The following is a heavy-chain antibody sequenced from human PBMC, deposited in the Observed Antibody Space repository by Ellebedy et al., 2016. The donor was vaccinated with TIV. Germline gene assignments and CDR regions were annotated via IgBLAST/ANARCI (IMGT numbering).Heavy chain of an antibody. CDR3: ARDGGGMDV. V-gene: IGHV3-64*04. Sequence: GESLKISXSASGFTFSSYAMHWVRQAPGKGLEYVSAISSNGGSTYYADSVKGRFIISRDNAKNSLYLQMNSLRAEDTAVYYCARDGGGMDVWGQGTTVTVSS. CDR2: ISSNGGST. J-gene: IGHJ6*02. CDR1: GFTFSSYA. D-gene: IGHD3-16*01.